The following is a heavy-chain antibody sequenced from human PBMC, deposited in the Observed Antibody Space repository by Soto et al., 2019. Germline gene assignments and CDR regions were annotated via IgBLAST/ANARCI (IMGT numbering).Heavy chain of an antibody. D-gene: IGHD3-22*01. CDR3: AKLSQDYYDSSGPRGY. J-gene: IGHJ4*02. Sequence: SLRLSCEASGFSFRSYGIHWVRQAPGQGLEWVAVISYDGSDKHYADSVKGRFTISIDSSKNTLYLQMNSLRPEDTAVYYCAKLSQDYYDSSGPRGYWGQGTLVTVSS. V-gene: IGHV3-30*18. CDR2: ISYDGSDK. CDR1: GFSFRSYG.